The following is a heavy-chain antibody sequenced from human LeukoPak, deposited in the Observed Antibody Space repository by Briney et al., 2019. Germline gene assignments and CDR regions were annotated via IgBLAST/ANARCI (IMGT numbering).Heavy chain of an antibody. J-gene: IGHJ4*02. Sequence: GGSLRLSCAASGFTFSSYEMNWVRQAPGKGLEWVSYISSSGSTIYYADSVKGRFTISRDNAKNSLYLQMNSLRAEDTAVYYCAREASSSWYYVDYWGQGTLVTVSS. CDR2: ISSSGSTI. D-gene: IGHD6-13*01. CDR1: GFTFSSYE. CDR3: AREASSSWYYVDY. V-gene: IGHV3-48*03.